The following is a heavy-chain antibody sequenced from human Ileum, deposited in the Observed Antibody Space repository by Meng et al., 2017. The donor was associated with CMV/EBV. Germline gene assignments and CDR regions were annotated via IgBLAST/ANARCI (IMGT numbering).Heavy chain of an antibody. D-gene: IGHD3-10*01. CDR2: VHNNGGT. CDR3: AKDLPRGPSDY. CDR1: GASFNNANYS. J-gene: IGHJ4*02. Sequence: LQLQDTGPGLVKPADTLSLICTVSGASFNNANYSWAWIRQSPGKGLEWIGSVHNNGGTYHNPSLRSRVTISVDTSKHQFSLRMNSVTAADTAIYYCAKDLPRGPSDYWSQGTLVTVSS. V-gene: IGHV4-39*07.